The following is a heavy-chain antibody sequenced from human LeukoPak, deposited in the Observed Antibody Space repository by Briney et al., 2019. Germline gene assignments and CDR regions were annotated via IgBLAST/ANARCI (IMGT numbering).Heavy chain of an antibody. CDR1: GFTFSKYW. CDR2: ISASGGST. D-gene: IGHD3-10*01. V-gene: IGHV3-23*01. J-gene: IGHJ6*02. Sequence: GGSLRLSCAASGFTFSKYWIHWVRQAPGKGLEWVSAISASGGSTHYADSVKGRFTISIDNFKNTLYLQMNSLRAEDTAVYYCAKNYNSGRGVPYGMDVWGQGTTVTVAS. CDR3: AKNYNSGRGVPYGMDV.